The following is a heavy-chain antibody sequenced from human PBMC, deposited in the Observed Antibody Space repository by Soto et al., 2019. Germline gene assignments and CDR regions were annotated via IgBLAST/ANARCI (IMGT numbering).Heavy chain of an antibody. D-gene: IGHD3-3*01. CDR3: ARDTGGLLTYYDFWSGYYNWFDP. CDR1: GYTFTSYY. Sequence: QVQLVQSGAEVKKPGASVKVSCKASGYTFTSYYMHWVRQAPGQGLEWMGIINPSGGSTSYAQKFQGRVTMTRDTSTSTVYMELSSLRSEDTAVYYCARDTGGLLTYYDFWSGYYNWFDPWGQGTLVTVSS. V-gene: IGHV1-46*03. CDR2: INPSGGST. J-gene: IGHJ5*02.